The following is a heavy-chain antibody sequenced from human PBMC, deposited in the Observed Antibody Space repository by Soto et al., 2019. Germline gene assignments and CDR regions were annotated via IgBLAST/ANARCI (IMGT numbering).Heavy chain of an antibody. J-gene: IGHJ6*02. Sequence: QVQLQESGPGLVKPSQTLSLTCTVSGGSISSGGYYWSWIRQHPGKGLEWIGYIYYSGSTYYNPSLKSRVTISVATSKNQFSLKLGSVTAADPAVYYCARDMPRKSLLPPYYGMDVWGQGTTVTVSS. V-gene: IGHV4-31*03. CDR3: ARDMPRKSLLPPYYGMDV. CDR1: GGSISSGGYY. D-gene: IGHD3-22*01. CDR2: IYYSGST.